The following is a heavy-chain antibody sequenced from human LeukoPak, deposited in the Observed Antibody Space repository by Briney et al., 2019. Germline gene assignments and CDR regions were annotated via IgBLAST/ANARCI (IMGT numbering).Heavy chain of an antibody. J-gene: IGHJ4*02. V-gene: IGHV4-34*01. CDR1: GGSFSGYY. CDR2: INHSGST. CDR3: ARAAWIQLWKAARLFDY. Sequence: SETLSLTCAVYGGSFSGYYWSWIRQPPGEGLEWIGEINHSGSTNYNPSLKSRVTISVDTSKNQFSLKLSSVTAADTAVYYCARAAWIQLWKAARLFDYWGQGTLVTVSS. D-gene: IGHD5-18*01.